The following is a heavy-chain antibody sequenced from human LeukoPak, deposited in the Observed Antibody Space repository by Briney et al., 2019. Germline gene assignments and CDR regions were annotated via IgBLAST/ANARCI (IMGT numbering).Heavy chain of an antibody. V-gene: IGHV1-2*02. CDR1: GYTFTGYY. CDR2: INPNSGGT. D-gene: IGHD3-22*01. CDR3: ARDRAEYYYDSSGYMVHYFDY. J-gene: IGHJ4*02. Sequence: GASVKVSCKASGYTFTGYYMHWVRQAPGQGLEWMGWINPNSGGTNYAQKFQGRVTMTRDTSISTAYMELSRLRSDDTAVYYFARDRAEYYYDSSGYMVHYFDYWGQGTLVTVSS.